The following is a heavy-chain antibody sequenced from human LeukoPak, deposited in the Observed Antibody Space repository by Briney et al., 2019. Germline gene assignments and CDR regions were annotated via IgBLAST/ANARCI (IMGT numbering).Heavy chain of an antibody. Sequence: ASVNVSCKASGYTFTRYGISWVRQAPGQGLEWMGWISAYNGNTNYAQKLQGRVTMTTDTSTSTAYMELRSLRFDDTAVYYCARGGAGSSWSLRFDYWGQGTLVTVSS. D-gene: IGHD6-13*01. CDR3: ARGGAGSSWSLRFDY. CDR2: ISAYNGNT. V-gene: IGHV1-18*01. CDR1: GYTFTRYG. J-gene: IGHJ4*02.